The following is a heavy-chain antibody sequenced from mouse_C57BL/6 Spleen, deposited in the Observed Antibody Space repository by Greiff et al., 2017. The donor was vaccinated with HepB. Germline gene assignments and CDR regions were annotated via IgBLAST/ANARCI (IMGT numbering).Heavy chain of an antibody. J-gene: IGHJ3*01. D-gene: IGHD2-4*01. V-gene: IGHV1-50*01. Sequence: QVQPQQPGAELVKPGASVKLSCKASGYTFTSYWMQWVKQRPGPGLEWIGEIDPSDSYTNYNQKFKGKATLTVDTSSSTAYMQLSSLTSEDSAVYYSALYYDYDVGFAYWGQGTLVTVSA. CDR2: IDPSDSYT. CDR1: GYTFTSYW. CDR3: ALYYDYDVGFAY.